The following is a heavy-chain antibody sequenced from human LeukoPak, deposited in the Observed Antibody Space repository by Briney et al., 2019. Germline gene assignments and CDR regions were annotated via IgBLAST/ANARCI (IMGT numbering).Heavy chain of an antibody. D-gene: IGHD5-18*01. J-gene: IGHJ5*01. V-gene: IGHV4-59*01. CDR2: IHNSGST. CDR3: ARGGYRSDTYIVS. CDR1: GGSIRTYY. Sequence: PSETLSLTCTVSGGSIRTYYWSWIRQPPGKGLEWIGYIHNSGSTNSNPSLKSRVTISVDTSKKQIYLKLISVTAADTAVYYCARGGYRSDTYIVSWGQGTLVTVSS.